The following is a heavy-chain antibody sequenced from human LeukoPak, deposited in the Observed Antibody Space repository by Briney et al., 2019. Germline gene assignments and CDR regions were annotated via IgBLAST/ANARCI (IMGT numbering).Heavy chain of an antibody. J-gene: IGHJ4*02. D-gene: IGHD3-16*01. CDR2: ISYDGSNK. Sequence: QSGGSLRLSCAASGFTFSSYAMHWVRQAPGKGLEWVAVISYDGSNKYYADSVKGQFTISRDNSKNTLYLQMNSLRAEDTAVYYCATLGVYWGQGALVTVSS. CDR1: GFTFSSYA. CDR3: ATLGVY. V-gene: IGHV3-30-3*01.